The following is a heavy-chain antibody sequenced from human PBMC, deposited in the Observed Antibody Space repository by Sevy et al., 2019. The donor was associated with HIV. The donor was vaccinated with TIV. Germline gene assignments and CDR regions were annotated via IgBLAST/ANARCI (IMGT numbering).Heavy chain of an antibody. CDR1: GGSISSYY. J-gene: IGHJ5*02. Sequence: SETLSLTCAVSGGSISSYYWSWIRQPPGKGLEWIGYIYYSGSTNYNPSLKSRVTISVDTSKNQFSLRLSSVTAAATAVYYCARVPGSSKAFFDPWGQGTLVTVSS. V-gene: IGHV4-59*01. CDR2: IYYSGST. CDR3: ARVPGSSKAFFDP. D-gene: IGHD3-10*01.